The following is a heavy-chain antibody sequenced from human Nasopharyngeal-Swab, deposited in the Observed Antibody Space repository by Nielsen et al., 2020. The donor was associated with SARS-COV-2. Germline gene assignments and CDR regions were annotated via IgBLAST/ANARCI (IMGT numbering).Heavy chain of an antibody. D-gene: IGHD3-10*01. CDR1: GFTFSSYA. J-gene: IGHJ6*02. Sequence: GGSLRLSCAASGFTFSSYAMSWVRQAPGKGLEWVSVIYSGGSSTYYADSVKGRFTISRDNSKNTPYLQMNSLRAEDTAVYYCAKDHSPYGSGSYPYYYYGMDVWGQGTTVTVSS. CDR3: AKDHSPYGSGSYPYYYYGMDV. V-gene: IGHV3-23*03. CDR2: IYSGGSST.